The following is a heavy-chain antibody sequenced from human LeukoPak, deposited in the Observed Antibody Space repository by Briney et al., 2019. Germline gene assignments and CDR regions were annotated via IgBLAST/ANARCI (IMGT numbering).Heavy chain of an antibody. Sequence: SETLSLTCTVSGGSINNYYWNWIRQPAGKGLEWIGRLSPSGSTNYNPSLKSRVTMSVDTSNNQFSLKLTSVTAADSAIYYRARVARQFFMDVWGKGTTVTIS. CDR1: GGSINNYY. J-gene: IGHJ6*03. D-gene: IGHD5-24*01. V-gene: IGHV4-4*07. CDR3: ARVARQFFMDV. CDR2: LSPSGST.